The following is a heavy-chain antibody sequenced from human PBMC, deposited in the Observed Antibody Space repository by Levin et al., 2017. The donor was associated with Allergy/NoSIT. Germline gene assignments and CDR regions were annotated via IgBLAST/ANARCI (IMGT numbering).Heavy chain of an antibody. Sequence: SETLSLTCTVSGGSISSGGYYWSWIRQHPGKGLEWIGYIYYSGSTYYNPSLKSRVTISVDTSKNQFSLKLSSVTAPDTAVYYCATLFGSGSYHFDYWGQGTLVTVSS. D-gene: IGHD1-26*01. CDR2: IYYSGST. V-gene: IGHV4-31*03. CDR3: ATLFGSGSYHFDY. J-gene: IGHJ4*02. CDR1: GGSISSGGYY.